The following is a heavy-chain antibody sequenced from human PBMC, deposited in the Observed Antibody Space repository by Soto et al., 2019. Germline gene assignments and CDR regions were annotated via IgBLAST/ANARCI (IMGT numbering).Heavy chain of an antibody. Sequence: SETLSLTCSVSGRSISEINSYWGWIRQTPGEGLEWIGTIHHTGSTYYNPSLKSRVIISLDTSKNQFSLKLSSVTAADTALYYCARPEGGWYRYFDYWGQGTLVTVSS. D-gene: IGHD6-19*01. CDR2: IHHTGST. V-gene: IGHV4-39*01. CDR3: ARPEGGWYRYFDY. CDR1: GRSISEINSY. J-gene: IGHJ4*02.